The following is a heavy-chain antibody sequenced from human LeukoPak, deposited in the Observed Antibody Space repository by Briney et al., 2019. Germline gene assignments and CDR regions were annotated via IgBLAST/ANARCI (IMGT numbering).Heavy chain of an antibody. D-gene: IGHD1-26*01. J-gene: IGHJ4*02. Sequence: GGSLRLSCVASGFTFSNYWMSWVRQAPGKGLEWVANIKQDGSEMYYVESVKGRFTISTDNAENSLYLQMNSLRVEDTAVYYCARDKIVGPTILDSWGQGTLVTVSS. CDR3: ARDKIVGPTILDS. V-gene: IGHV3-7*03. CDR2: IKQDGSEM. CDR1: GFTFSNYW.